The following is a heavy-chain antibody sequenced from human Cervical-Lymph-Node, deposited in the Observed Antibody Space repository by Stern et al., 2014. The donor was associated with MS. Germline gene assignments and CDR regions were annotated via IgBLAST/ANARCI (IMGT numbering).Heavy chain of an antibody. V-gene: IGHV4-59*01. CDR1: GGSISSYY. CDR3: ARVSAFRDGYNYGLWDDAFDI. CDR2: SYYRGST. D-gene: IGHD5-24*01. Sequence: QLQVSGPGLAKPSETLSLTCTVSGGSISSYYWSWIRQPPRKGLEWLVYSYYRGSTNYNPSLKSRVTISVDTSKNQFSLKLSSVTAADTAVYYCARVSAFRDGYNYGLWDDAFDIWGQGTMVTVSS. J-gene: IGHJ3*02.